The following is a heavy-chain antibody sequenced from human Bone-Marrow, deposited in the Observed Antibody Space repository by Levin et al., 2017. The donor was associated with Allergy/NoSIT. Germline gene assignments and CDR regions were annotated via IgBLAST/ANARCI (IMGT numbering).Heavy chain of an antibody. V-gene: IGHV3-9*01. CDR2: ISWNSGSI. D-gene: IGHD4-17*01. J-gene: IGHJ4*02. Sequence: SLKISCAASGFTFDDYAMHWVRQAPGKGLEWVSGISWNSGSIGYADSVKGRFTISRDNAKNSLYLQMNSLRAEDTALYYCAKGQTRMTTVTFDYWGQGTLVTVSS. CDR3: AKGQTRMTTVTFDY. CDR1: GFTFDDYA.